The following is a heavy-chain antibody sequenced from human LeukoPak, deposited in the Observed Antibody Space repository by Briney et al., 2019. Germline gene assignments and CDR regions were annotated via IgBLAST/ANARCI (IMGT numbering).Heavy chain of an antibody. CDR3: ARVDYYPSGTYINWFDP. J-gene: IGHJ5*02. CDR2: IAESGST. Sequence: TLSLTCTVSGVSISRGGNYWSWIRQHPGKGLEWVRHIAESGSTYYSPSLKSRVTISVDTSKNQFSLKLSSVTAADTAVYYCARVDYYPSGTYINWFDPWGQGTQVTVSS. V-gene: IGHV4-31*03. CDR1: GVSISRGGNY. D-gene: IGHD3-10*01.